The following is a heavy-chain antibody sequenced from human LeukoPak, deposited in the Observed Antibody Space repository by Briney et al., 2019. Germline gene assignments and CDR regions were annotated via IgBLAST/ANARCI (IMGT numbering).Heavy chain of an antibody. CDR1: GFTVSSDG. V-gene: IGHV3-15*01. Sequence: GGSLRLSCAASGFTVSSDGMNWVRQAPGKGLEWVGRMKSNSDGGTTDYAAPVKGRFTISKDDSKNMLYLQMNSLKTEDAAVYYCTTDWTGYWGQGTLVTVSS. D-gene: IGHD3/OR15-3a*01. J-gene: IGHJ4*02. CDR2: MKSNSDGGTT. CDR3: TTDWTGY.